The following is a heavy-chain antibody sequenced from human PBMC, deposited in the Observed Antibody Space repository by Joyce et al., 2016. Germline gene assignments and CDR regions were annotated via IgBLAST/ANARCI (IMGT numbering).Heavy chain of an antibody. CDR3: ARAAF. V-gene: IGHV3-7*03. CDR2: IGPDGSQR. J-gene: IGHJ6*02. CDR1: GFTFNNAW. Sequence: EVHLVESGGGLVQPGGSLGLSCAAAGFTFNNAWRSWVRQAPGKGLEWVARIGPDGSQRYYVDTVEGRFTISRDNAKNSLYLQMNSLRAEDTAVYYCARAAFWGQGTTVTVSS.